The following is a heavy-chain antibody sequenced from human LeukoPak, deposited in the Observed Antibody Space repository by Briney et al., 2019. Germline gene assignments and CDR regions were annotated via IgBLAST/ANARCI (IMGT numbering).Heavy chain of an antibody. CDR2: IRSNTYGGTT. CDR1: GFIFADYA. V-gene: IGHV3-49*04. D-gene: IGHD4-11*01. J-gene: IGHJ4*02. Sequence: GRSLRLSCTASGFIFADYAMSWVRQAPGKGLEWVSFIRSNTYGGTTEYAASVKGRFTISRDDSKSIAYLQMNNLKTGDTAMYYCTRGDYSDYLDYWGQGTLVTVSS. CDR3: TRGDYSDYLDY.